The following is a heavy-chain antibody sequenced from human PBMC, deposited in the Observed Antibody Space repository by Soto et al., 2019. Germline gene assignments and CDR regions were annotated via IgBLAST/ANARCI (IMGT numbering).Heavy chain of an antibody. CDR3: ARXPSHSNSSGFYYYGMDV. V-gene: IGHV5-51*01. D-gene: IGHD6-6*01. CDR2: IYPVDSDA. CDR1: GYTFTIYW. Sequence: GESLKISCKGSGYTFTIYWIGWVRQMPGKGLEWMGIIYPVDSDARYSPSFQGQVTISADKSISTAYLQWSSLEASDTAMYYCARXPSHSNSSGFYYYGMDVWGQGTTVTVSS. J-gene: IGHJ6*02.